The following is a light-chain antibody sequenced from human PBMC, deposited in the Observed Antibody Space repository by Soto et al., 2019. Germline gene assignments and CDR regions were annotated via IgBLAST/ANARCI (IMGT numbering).Light chain of an antibody. J-gene: IGKJ4*01. V-gene: IGKV1-27*01. Sequence: IQMTQSPSSLSASVGDRVIITCRASQDINNHLAWYQQKSGKAPKLLISQSSTLQSGVPSRFSGSRSGTDFTLTINGLQPEDVATYYCQKYNVAPFSFGGGTKVELK. CDR3: QKYNVAPFS. CDR1: QDINNH. CDR2: QSS.